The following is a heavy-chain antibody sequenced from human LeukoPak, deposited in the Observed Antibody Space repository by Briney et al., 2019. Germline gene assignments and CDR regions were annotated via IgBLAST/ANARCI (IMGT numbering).Heavy chain of an antibody. Sequence: PSQTLSLTCSVSGGSIKGGGFFWNWVRHHPGKGLEWIGHIYYSGSTSYNPSVKSRVTIAVDTSKNQFSLELTSVTAADTAMYYCARDHGRSYNYGSDALDIWGQGSLVIVSA. CDR3: ARDHGRSYNYGSDALDI. J-gene: IGHJ3*02. D-gene: IGHD5-18*01. V-gene: IGHV4-31*03. CDR1: GGSIKGGGFF. CDR2: IYYSGST.